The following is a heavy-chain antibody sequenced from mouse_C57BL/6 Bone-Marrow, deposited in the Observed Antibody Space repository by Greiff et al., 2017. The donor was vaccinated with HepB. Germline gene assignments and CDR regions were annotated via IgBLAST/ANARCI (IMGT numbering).Heavy chain of an antibody. CDR3: ARSYYYGSSYDYAMDY. Sequence: QVQLQQPGTELVKPGASVKLSCKASGYTFTSYWMHWVKQRPGQGLEWIGNINPSNGGTNYNEKFKSKATLTVDKSSSTAYMQLSSLTSEDSAVYYCARSYYYGSSYDYAMDYWGQGTSVTVSS. V-gene: IGHV1-53*01. J-gene: IGHJ4*01. D-gene: IGHD1-1*01. CDR2: INPSNGGT. CDR1: GYTFTSYW.